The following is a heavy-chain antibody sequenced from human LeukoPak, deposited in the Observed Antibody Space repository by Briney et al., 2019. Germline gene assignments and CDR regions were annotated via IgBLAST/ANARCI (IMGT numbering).Heavy chain of an antibody. D-gene: IGHD1-1*01. CDR3: TRSVAWNERFDS. V-gene: IGHV4-4*07. CDR1: GGSISSYY. Sequence: SETLSLTCTVSGGSISSYYWSWIRQPAGKGLEWIGRISPSGSASGTISYNPSLKSRVTMLVDTSKNVFSLKLTSVTAADTALYYCTRSVAWNERFDSWGQGTLVTVSS. J-gene: IGHJ4*02. CDR2: ISPSGSASGTI.